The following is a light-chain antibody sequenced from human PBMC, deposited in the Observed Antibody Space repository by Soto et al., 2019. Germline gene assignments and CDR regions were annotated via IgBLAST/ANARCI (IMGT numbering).Light chain of an antibody. CDR3: QQHSSGPLT. J-gene: IGKJ4*01. Sequence: EIVWTQSPATLYLSPGERATLSCRASQSVSSSLAWYQQKPGQAPTLLIYDASNRATGVPARFSGSGSGTAFPLTVSSLEPEDFAVYYCQQHSSGPLTFGGGTKLAIK. CDR1: QSVSSS. V-gene: IGKV3-11*01. CDR2: DAS.